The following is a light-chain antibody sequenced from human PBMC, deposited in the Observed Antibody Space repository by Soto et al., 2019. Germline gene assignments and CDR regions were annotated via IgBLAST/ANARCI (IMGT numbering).Light chain of an antibody. V-gene: IGLV1-40*01. CDR3: QSYDSSLSAHVV. CDR1: SSNIGAGYG. CDR2: VNS. J-gene: IGLJ2*01. Sequence: QPVLTQPPSVSGAPGQRITISCTGSSSNIGAGYGVHWYQQLPGTAPKLLIYVNSNRPSGVPDRFSGSKSGTSASLAITGLQAEDEADYYCQSYDSSLSAHVVFGGGTKLTVL.